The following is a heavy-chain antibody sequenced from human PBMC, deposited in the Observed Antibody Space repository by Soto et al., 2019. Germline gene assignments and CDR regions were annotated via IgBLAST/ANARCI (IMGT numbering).Heavy chain of an antibody. D-gene: IGHD6-19*01. CDR2: ISYDGRNK. V-gene: IGHV3-30*04. Sequence: QVQLVESGGGVVQPGRSLRLSCAASGFTFSSYAMHWVRQAPGKGLEWVAVISYDGRNKYYADSVKGRCTISRDNSKNTLYLQMNSLRAEDTAVYYCAREKVAVPAPGYFDYWGQGTLVTVSS. CDR3: AREKVAVPAPGYFDY. J-gene: IGHJ4*02. CDR1: GFTFSSYA.